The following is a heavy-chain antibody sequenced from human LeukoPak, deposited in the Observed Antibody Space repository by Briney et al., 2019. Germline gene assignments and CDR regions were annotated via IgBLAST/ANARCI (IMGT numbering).Heavy chain of an antibody. CDR1: GGSFSDYF. Sequence: ASETLSLTCAVYGGSFSDYFWSWIRQPPGKGLEWIGEINHSARTNYNPSLKSRVTISVDTSKNQFSLKLNSVTAADTAVYYCARGGYYGSGNDFRFDPWGQGTLVTVSS. D-gene: IGHD3-10*01. CDR2: INHSART. V-gene: IGHV4-34*01. CDR3: ARGGYYGSGNDFRFDP. J-gene: IGHJ5*02.